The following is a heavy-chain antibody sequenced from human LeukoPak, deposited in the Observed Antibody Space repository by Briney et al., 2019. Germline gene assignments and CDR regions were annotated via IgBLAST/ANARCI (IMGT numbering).Heavy chain of an antibody. CDR2: IYYSGST. D-gene: IGHD6-19*01. Sequence: SETLSLTCTVSGGSISSGDYYWSWIRQPPGKGLEWIGYIYYSGSTDYNPALKSRVTISVDTSKNQFSLQLSSVTAADTAVYYCQGYSSGWSVFGYAFDIWGQGTMVTVSS. V-gene: IGHV4-30-4*08. CDR3: QGYSSGWSVFGYAFDI. CDR1: GGSISSGDYY. J-gene: IGHJ3*02.